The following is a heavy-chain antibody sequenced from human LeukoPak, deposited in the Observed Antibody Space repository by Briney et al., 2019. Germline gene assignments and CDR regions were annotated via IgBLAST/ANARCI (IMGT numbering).Heavy chain of an antibody. V-gene: IGHV3-74*01. D-gene: IGHD2-15*01. J-gene: IGHJ4*02. CDR3: RLGYCSGRSCPTLGSDY. Sequence: GGSLRLSCAASGFTFSSYWMHWVRQAPGKRLLWVSRINSDGSSTSYADSVKGRFTISRDNAKNTLYLQATTLRAEATAVYSCRLGYCSGRSCPTLGSDYWGQGTLVTVSS. CDR1: GFTFSSYW. CDR2: INSDGSST.